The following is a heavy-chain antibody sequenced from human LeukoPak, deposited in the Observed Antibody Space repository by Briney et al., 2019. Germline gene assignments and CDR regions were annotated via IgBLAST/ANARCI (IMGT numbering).Heavy chain of an antibody. CDR1: GGTFSSYA. J-gene: IGHJ4*02. V-gene: IGHV1-69*04. Sequence: SVKVSCKASGGTFSSYAISWVRQAPGQGLEWMGRIIPILGIANYAQKFQGRVTITADKSTSTAYMELSSLRSEDTAVYYCARDEVAAASGTDYWGQGTLVTVSS. D-gene: IGHD6-13*01. CDR2: IIPILGIA. CDR3: ARDEVAAASGTDY.